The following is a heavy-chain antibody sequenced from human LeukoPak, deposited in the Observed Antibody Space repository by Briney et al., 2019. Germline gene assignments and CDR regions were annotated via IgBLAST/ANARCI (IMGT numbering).Heavy chain of an antibody. CDR1: GGSFSVYY. Sequence: SETLSLTCAVHGGSFSVYYWSWIRQPPGKGLEWIGEINHSGSTDYNPSLKGRVTISVDTSKNQFSLKLSSVTAADTAVYYCARGGKQQLDYWGQGTLVTVSS. CDR3: ARGGKQQLDY. CDR2: INHSGST. D-gene: IGHD6-13*01. V-gene: IGHV4-34*01. J-gene: IGHJ4*02.